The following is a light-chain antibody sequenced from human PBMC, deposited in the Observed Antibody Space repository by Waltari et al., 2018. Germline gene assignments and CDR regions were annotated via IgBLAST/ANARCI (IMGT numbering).Light chain of an antibody. V-gene: IGLV3-27*01. J-gene: IGLJ3*02. CDR2: KGS. CDR1: LLSTKY. CDR3: YSATDNNLRV. Sequence: SYELTQPSSVSVSPGQTARITCSGDLLSTKYARWFQQRPGQAPGVVIYKGSERPSGSPGRFAGSSSGTTVILTISGAQVEDEADYYCYSATDNNLRVFGGGTKLTVL.